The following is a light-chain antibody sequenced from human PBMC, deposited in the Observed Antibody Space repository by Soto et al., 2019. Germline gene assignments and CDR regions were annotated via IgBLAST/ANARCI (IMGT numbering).Light chain of an antibody. CDR1: QSVSSSY. V-gene: IGKV3-20*01. J-gene: IGKJ5*01. CDR2: GAS. Sequence: EIVLTQSPGTLSLSPGERATLSCRASQSVSSSYLAWYQQKPGQAPRLLIYGASSRATGIPDRFSGSGSGTDLTLTISRLEPEDFAGYYCQQYGSSLSITFGQGTRLEIK. CDR3: QQYGSSLSIT.